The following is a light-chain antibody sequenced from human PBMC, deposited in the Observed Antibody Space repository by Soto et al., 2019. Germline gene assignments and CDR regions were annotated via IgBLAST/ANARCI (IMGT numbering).Light chain of an antibody. CDR1: SSDIGGYNY. CDR3: GSYTSTSTRV. V-gene: IGLV2-14*01. Sequence: QSALTQPASVSGSPGQSITISCTGTSSDIGGYNYVSWYQQHPGKAPKLMIYEVSNRPSGVSNRLSGSKSGNTASLTISGLQAEDEADYYCGSYTSTSTRVFGGGTKLTVL. J-gene: IGLJ3*02. CDR2: EVS.